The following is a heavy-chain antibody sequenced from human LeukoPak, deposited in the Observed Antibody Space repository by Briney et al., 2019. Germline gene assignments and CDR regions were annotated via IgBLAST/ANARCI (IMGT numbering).Heavy chain of an antibody. CDR3: AKSANCSGGSCYGRPYFDY. D-gene: IGHD2-15*01. CDR1: GFTFSSYG. Sequence: PGGSLRLSCAASGFTFSSYGMHWVRQAPGKGLEWVAVISYDGSNKYYADSVKGRFTISRDNSKNTLYLQMKSLRAEDTAVYYCAKSANCSGGSCYGRPYFDYWGQGTLVTVSS. CDR2: ISYDGSNK. J-gene: IGHJ4*02. V-gene: IGHV3-30*18.